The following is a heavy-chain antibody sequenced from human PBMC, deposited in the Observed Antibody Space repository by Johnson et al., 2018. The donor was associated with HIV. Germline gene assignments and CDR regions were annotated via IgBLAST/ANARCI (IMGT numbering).Heavy chain of an antibody. J-gene: IGHJ3*01. D-gene: IGHD1-26*01. V-gene: IGHV3-20*04. Sequence: VQLVESGGGVVRPGGSQRLSCAASGFIFDDYGMSWVRQAPGKGLEWVSSINWNGGSTGYGDSVKGRFTISRDNAKNSLYLQMNSLRAEDTAVSSCARGGGSYKDDAFDLWGPGTMVTVSS. CDR3: ARGGGSYKDDAFDL. CDR1: GFIFDDYG. CDR2: INWNGGST.